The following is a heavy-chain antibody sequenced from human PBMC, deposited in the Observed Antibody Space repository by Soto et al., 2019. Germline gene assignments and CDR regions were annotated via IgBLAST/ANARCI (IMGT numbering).Heavy chain of an antibody. Sequence: QVQLVESGGGVVQPGRSLRLSCAASGFTFSSYGMHWVRQAPGKGLEWVAVIWYDGSNKYYADSVKGRFTISRDNSKNTLYLQMNSLRAEDTAVYYCAIPYYDFWSGYHDAFDIWGQGTMVTVSS. CDR1: GFTFSSYG. CDR2: IWYDGSNK. J-gene: IGHJ3*02. D-gene: IGHD3-3*01. V-gene: IGHV3-33*01. CDR3: AIPYYDFWSGYHDAFDI.